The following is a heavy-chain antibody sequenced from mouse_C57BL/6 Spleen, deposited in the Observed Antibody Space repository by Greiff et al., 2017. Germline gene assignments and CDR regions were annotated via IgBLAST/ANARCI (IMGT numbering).Heavy chain of an antibody. CDR2: INPSNGGT. CDR1: GYTFTSYW. Sequence: QVQLQQPGTEPVKPGASVKLSCKASGYTFTSYWMHWVKQRPGQGLEWIGNINPSNGGTNYNEKFKSKATLTVDKSSSTAYMQLSSLTSEDSAVYYCARSGIYYDYDAWFAYWGQGTLVTVSA. CDR3: ARSGIYYDYDAWFAY. V-gene: IGHV1-53*01. D-gene: IGHD2-4*01. J-gene: IGHJ3*01.